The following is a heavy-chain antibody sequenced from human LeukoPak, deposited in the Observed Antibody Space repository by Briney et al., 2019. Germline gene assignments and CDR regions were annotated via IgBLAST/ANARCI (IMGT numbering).Heavy chain of an antibody. V-gene: IGHV3-43*01. Sequence: GGSLRLSCAASGFTFDDYTMHWVRQAPGKGLEWVSLISWDGGSTYYADSVKGRFTISRDNSKNSLYLQMNSLRAGDTAVYYCARASVTSTTYYYYYMDVWGKGTTVTVSS. CDR3: ARASVTSTTYYYYYMDV. CDR1: GFTFDDYT. CDR2: ISWDGGST. J-gene: IGHJ6*03. D-gene: IGHD4-11*01.